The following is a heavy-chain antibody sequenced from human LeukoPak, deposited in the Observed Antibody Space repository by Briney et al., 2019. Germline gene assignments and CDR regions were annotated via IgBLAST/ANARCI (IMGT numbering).Heavy chain of an antibody. CDR3: AREGEGKDGYNVFDY. D-gene: IGHD5-24*01. V-gene: IGHV4-61*01. Sequence: SETLSLTCTVSGGSISSGSYYWSWIRQPPGKGLEWIGYIYYSGSTNYNPSLKSRVTISVDTSKNQFSLKPSSVTAADTAVYYCAREGEGKDGYNVFDYWGQGTLVTVSS. J-gene: IGHJ4*02. CDR2: IYYSGST. CDR1: GGSISSGSYY.